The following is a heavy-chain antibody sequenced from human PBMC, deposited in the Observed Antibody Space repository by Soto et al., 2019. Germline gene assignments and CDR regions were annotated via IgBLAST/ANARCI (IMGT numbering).Heavy chain of an antibody. V-gene: IGHV1-69*13. CDR3: AIWLRSLSSLGMDV. Sequence: SVKFSCRASRCTFSSCAISWRRQAPGQALAWIGGILHSFGTANYAQNLEGRVTITAAESTRTAYMELSGLRSEDTAVYYCAIWLRSLSSLGMDVWGQGTTVTVSS. D-gene: IGHD5-12*01. CDR1: RCTFSSCA. CDR2: ILHSFGTA. J-gene: IGHJ6*02.